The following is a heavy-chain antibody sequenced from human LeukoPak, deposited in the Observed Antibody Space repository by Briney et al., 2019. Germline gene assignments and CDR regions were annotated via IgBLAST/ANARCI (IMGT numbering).Heavy chain of an antibody. CDR3: ARCGYNSGAFDV. Sequence: GGSPRLSCETSRITFTNYEMNWVRQAPGKGLEWVSYISSRGSAIYYADSVKGRFTISRDNAQNSLYLQMNSLRAEDTAVYYCARCGYNSGAFDVWGQGTMVTVSA. CDR1: RITFTNYE. D-gene: IGHD5-24*01. J-gene: IGHJ3*01. CDR2: ISSRGSAI. V-gene: IGHV3-48*03.